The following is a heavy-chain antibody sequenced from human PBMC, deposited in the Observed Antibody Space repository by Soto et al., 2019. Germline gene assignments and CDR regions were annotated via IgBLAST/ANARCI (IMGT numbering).Heavy chain of an antibody. J-gene: IGHJ3*02. CDR1: GFTFGDYA. CDR3: TRDAVSGSYAFDI. Sequence: GGSLRLSCTASGFTFGDYAMSWFRQAPGKGLEWVGFIRSKAYGGTTEYAASVKGRFTISRDDSKSIAYLQMNSLKTEDTAVYYCTRDAVSGSYAFDIWGQGTMVTVSS. CDR2: IRSKAYGGTT. V-gene: IGHV3-49*03. D-gene: IGHD1-26*01.